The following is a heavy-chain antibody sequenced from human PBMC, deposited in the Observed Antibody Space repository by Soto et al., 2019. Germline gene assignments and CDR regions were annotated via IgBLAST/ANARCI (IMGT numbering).Heavy chain of an antibody. Sequence: GGSLRLSCAVSGFNVMSYWMSWIRQAPGKGLEWVASVKEDGSELYYLHSVRGRFSISRDSAGNALHLTMNYLSAEDTGVYFCARDIGFDYVNWGQGIPVTVSS. V-gene: IGHV3-7*01. CDR1: GFNVMSYW. J-gene: IGHJ4*02. CDR2: VKEDGSEL. CDR3: ARDIGFDYVN. D-gene: IGHD3-16*01.